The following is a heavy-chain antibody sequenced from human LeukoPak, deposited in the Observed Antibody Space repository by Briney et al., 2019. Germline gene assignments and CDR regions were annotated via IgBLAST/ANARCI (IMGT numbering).Heavy chain of an antibody. Sequence: ASVKVSCKASGYTFTSYDINWVRQATGQGLEWMGWMNPNSGNTGYEQKFQGRVTMTRNTSISTAYLDLSSLRSEDTAVYYCARGPPHYYYMDVWGKGTTVSVSS. V-gene: IGHV1-8*01. CDR2: MNPNSGNT. CDR3: ARGPPHYYYMDV. CDR1: GYTFTSYD. J-gene: IGHJ6*03.